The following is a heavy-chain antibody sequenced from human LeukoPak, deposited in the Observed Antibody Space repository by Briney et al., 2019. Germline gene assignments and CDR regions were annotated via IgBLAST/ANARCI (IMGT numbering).Heavy chain of an antibody. J-gene: IGHJ4*02. CDR2: IWYDGSNK. Sequence: GGSLRLSCAASGFTFTDYGMHWVRQAPGKGLEWVAVIWYDGSNKYYADSVKGRFTISRDDSKNTLYLQMNSLRAEDTFVYYCARDLCTTTSCLDYWGQGTLVTVSS. D-gene: IGHD2-2*01. V-gene: IGHV3-33*01. CDR1: GFTFTDYG. CDR3: ARDLCTTTSCLDY.